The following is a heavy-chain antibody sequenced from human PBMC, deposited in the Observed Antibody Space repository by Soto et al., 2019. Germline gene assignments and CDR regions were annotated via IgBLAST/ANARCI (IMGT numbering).Heavy chain of an antibody. J-gene: IGHJ4*02. V-gene: IGHV1-2*02. CDR2: INPNSGGT. D-gene: IGHD7-27*01. CDR3: ARDTGDGTFDF. Sequence: ASVTVSCKASGYTFIGYYMHWVRQAPGQGLEWMGWINPNSGGTNYAQKFQDRVTISRDKSASTAYMELTSLRSEDTAVYYCARDTGDGTFDFWGQGTLVTVSS. CDR1: GYTFIGYY.